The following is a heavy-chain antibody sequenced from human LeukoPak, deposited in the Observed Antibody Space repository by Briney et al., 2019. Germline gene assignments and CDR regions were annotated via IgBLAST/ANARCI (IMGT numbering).Heavy chain of an antibody. Sequence: PSETLSLTCAVSGLSFSGYHWSWIRQPPGKGLEWVGEINHSGSTNYNPSPKTGATISEDTSKNQFSLTLSSVNATDTAVYYCARGGRGVPSVRRLKPGNCFDPWGQGTLVTVSS. CDR3: ARGGRGVPSVRRLKPGNCFDP. V-gene: IGHV4-34*01. J-gene: IGHJ5*02. CDR1: GLSFSGYH. D-gene: IGHD2-2*01. CDR2: INHSGST.